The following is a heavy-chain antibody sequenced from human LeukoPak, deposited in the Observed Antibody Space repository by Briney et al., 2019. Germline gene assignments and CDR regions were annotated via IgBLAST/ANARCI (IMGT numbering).Heavy chain of an antibody. CDR1: GFTVSSNY. Sequence: GGSLRLSCAASGFTVSSNYMSWVRQAPGKGLEWVSVIYSGGSTYYADSVKGRFTISRDNSKNTLYLQMNSLRAEDTAVYYCARHAGYSSSWYSYYYYYMDVWGKGTTVTISS. V-gene: IGHV3-53*01. D-gene: IGHD6-13*01. CDR3: ARHAGYSSSWYSYYYYYMDV. J-gene: IGHJ6*03. CDR2: IYSGGST.